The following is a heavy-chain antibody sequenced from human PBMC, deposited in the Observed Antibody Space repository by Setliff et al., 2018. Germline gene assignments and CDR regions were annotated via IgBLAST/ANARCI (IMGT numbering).Heavy chain of an antibody. CDR1: GGTFSSYA. V-gene: IGHV3-23*01. CDR2: ISGSGGST. D-gene: IGHD2-2*01. CDR3: ARVARVVLSRNAFDI. Sequence: GASVKVSCKASGGTFSSYAMSWVRQAPGKGLEWVSAISGSGGSTYYADSVKGRFTISRDNSKNTLYLQMNSLRAEDTAVYYCARVARVVLSRNAFDIWGQGTMVTVSS. J-gene: IGHJ3*02.